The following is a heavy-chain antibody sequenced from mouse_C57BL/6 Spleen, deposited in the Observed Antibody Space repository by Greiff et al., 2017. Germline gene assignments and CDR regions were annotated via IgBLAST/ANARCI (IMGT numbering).Heavy chain of an antibody. J-gene: IGHJ2*01. CDR1: GFIFSSYA. D-gene: IGHD4-1*01. V-gene: IGHV5-4*01. Sequence: EVQGVESGGGLVKPGGSLKLSCAASGFIFSSYAMSWVRQTPEKRLEWVATISDGGSYTYYPDNVKGRVTISRDNAKNNLYLQMGHLKAEDTAMYYCASSRTGTFDYWGQGTTLTVSS. CDR3: ASSRTGTFDY. CDR2: ISDGGSYT.